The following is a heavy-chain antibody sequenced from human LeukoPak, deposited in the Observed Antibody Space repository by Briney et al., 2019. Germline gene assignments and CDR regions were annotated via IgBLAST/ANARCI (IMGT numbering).Heavy chain of an antibody. CDR1: GYTFISYY. V-gene: IGHV1-46*01. D-gene: IGHD6-13*01. Sequence: ASVKVSCKASGYTFISYYIHWVRQAPGQGLEWMGIVNPRGGTTSYAQKFQGRVTMTRGTSTGTVCMEVSSLRSEDTAVYYCARGIATAGYDYWGQGTLVTVSS. CDR3: ARGIATAGYDY. CDR2: VNPRGGTT. J-gene: IGHJ4*02.